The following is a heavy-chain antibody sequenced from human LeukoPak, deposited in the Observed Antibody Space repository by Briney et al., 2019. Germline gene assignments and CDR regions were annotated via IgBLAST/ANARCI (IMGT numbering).Heavy chain of an antibody. CDR1: GFSLTTSGMC. Sequence: SGPTQVNPTQTLTLTCTFSGFSLTTSGMCVSWIRQPPGKALQWLAHIDWDDDKYYSTSLKTRLTISKDTSKNQVVLTMTNLDPVDTATYYCARLLLGRFLVDYWGQGTLVTVSS. CDR3: ARLLLGRFLVDY. D-gene: IGHD2-15*01. J-gene: IGHJ4*02. V-gene: IGHV2-70*01. CDR2: IDWDDDK.